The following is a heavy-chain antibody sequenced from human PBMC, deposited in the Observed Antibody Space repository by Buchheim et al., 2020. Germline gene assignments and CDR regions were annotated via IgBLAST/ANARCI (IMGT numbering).Heavy chain of an antibody. CDR2: ISYDGSNK. V-gene: IGHV3-30*18. J-gene: IGHJ4*02. D-gene: IGHD3-22*01. Sequence: QVQLVESGGGVVQPGRSLRLSCAASGFTFSSYGMHWVRQAPGKGLEWVAVISYDGSNKYYADSVKGRFTISRDNSKNTLYLQMNSLRAEDTVVYYWAKDHRRYDISVERGGYWGQGTL. CDR3: AKDHRRYDISVERGGY. CDR1: GFTFSSYG.